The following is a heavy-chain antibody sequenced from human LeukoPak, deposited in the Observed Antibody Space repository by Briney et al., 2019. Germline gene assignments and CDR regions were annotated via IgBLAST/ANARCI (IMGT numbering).Heavy chain of an antibody. CDR1: GYSISTGYY. Sequence: SETLSLTCTVSGYSISTGYYCVWIRQPPGKGLEYIGSIYHNGNTYYNPSLKSRVTMSEDMSMNQFSLKLNSVTAADTAVYFCARDYSDSSGMDSWGQGTLVTVSS. D-gene: IGHD3-22*01. J-gene: IGHJ4*02. V-gene: IGHV4-38-2*02. CDR3: ARDYSDSSGMDS. CDR2: IYHNGNT.